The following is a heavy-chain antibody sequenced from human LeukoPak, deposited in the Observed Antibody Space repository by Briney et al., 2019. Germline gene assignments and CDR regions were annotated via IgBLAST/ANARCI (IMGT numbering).Heavy chain of an antibody. D-gene: IGHD5-24*01. CDR1: GFTFSDYG. V-gene: IGHV3-7*04. CDR2: IKQDGSKK. Sequence: GRSLRLSCAASGFTFSDYGMYWVRQAPGKGLEWVANIKQDGSKKSYVDSVKGRFTISRDNAKNSLYLQMNSLRAEDTAIYYCTRVGYIDEGIDYWGQGTLVTVSS. J-gene: IGHJ4*02. CDR3: TRVGYIDEGIDY.